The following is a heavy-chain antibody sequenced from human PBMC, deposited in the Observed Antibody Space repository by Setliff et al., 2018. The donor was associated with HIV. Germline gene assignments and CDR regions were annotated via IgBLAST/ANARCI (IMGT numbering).Heavy chain of an antibody. Sequence: GASVKVSCKASGYTLTTYGITWVRQVPGLGLEWMGWISGHSDNMKFAQKFQMRLHMTMDPSTSTAHMELTGLTSDDTAVYYCARGWELNVWGQGTLVTVSS. V-gene: IGHV1-18*01. D-gene: IGHD1-26*01. J-gene: IGHJ4*02. CDR1: GYTLTTYG. CDR2: ISGHSDNM. CDR3: ARGWELNV.